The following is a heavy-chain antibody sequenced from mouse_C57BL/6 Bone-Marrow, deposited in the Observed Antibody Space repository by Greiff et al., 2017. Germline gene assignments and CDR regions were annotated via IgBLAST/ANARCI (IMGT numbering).Heavy chain of an antibody. D-gene: IGHD1-1*01. V-gene: IGHV1-53*01. Sequence: VQLQQPGTELVKPGASVKLSCKASGYTFTSYWMHWVKQRPGQGLEWIGNINPSNGGTNYNEKFKSKATLTVDKSSSTAYMQLSSLTSEDSAVYYCARWVTTVVAPWDFDVWGTGTTVTVSS. CDR3: ARWVTTVVAPWDFDV. J-gene: IGHJ1*03. CDR2: INPSNGGT. CDR1: GYTFTSYW.